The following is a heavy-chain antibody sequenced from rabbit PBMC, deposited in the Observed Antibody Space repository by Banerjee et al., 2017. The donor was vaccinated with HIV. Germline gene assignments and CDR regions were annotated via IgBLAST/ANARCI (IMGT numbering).Heavy chain of an antibody. CDR2: IYTGSGNT. D-gene: IGHD4-2*01. CDR1: GFSFSSGYD. V-gene: IGHV1S40*01. CDR3: ARDAGYAGSNL. J-gene: IGHJ4*01. Sequence: QQLVESGGGLVKPGASLTLTCKASGFSFSSGYDMCWVRQAPGKGLEWIGCIYTGSGNTAYASWAKGRFTISKTSSTTVTLQMTSLTAADTATYFCARDAGYAGSNLWGPGTLVTVS.